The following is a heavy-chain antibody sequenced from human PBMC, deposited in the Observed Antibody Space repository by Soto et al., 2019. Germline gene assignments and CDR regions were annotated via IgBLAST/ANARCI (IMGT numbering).Heavy chain of an antibody. J-gene: IGHJ5*02. Sequence: PSETLSLTCAVYGGSFSGYYRSWIRQPPGKGLEWIGKINHSGSTNYNPSLKSRVTISVDTSKNQFSLKLSSVTAADTAVYYCARGKGRDLGAANNWFDPWGQGTLVTVSS. V-gene: IGHV4-34*01. CDR2: INHSGST. CDR1: GGSFSGYY. D-gene: IGHD1-26*01. CDR3: ARGKGRDLGAANNWFDP.